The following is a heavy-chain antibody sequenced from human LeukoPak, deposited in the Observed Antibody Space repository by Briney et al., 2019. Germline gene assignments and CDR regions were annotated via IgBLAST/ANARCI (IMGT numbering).Heavy chain of an antibody. CDR2: INPSGGST. V-gene: IGHV1-46*01. J-gene: IGHJ6*03. CDR3: ARDTAMVTTNYYYYYMDV. Sequence: ASVEVSCKASGYTFTSYGISWVRQAPGQGLEWMGIINPSGGSTSYAQKFQGRVTMTRDMSTSTVYMELSSLRSEDTAVYYCARDTAMVTTNYYYYYMDVWGKGTTVTVSS. D-gene: IGHD5-18*01. CDR1: GYTFTSYG.